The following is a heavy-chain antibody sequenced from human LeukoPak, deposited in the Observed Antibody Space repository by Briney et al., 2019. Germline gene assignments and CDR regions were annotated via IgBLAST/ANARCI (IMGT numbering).Heavy chain of an antibody. V-gene: IGHV3-30-3*01. CDR3: ATGYCSGGSCYYFDY. CDR2: ISYDGSNK. CDR1: GFTFSSYA. Sequence: GRSLRLSCAASGFTFSSYAMHWVRQAPGKGLEWVAVISYDGSNKYYADSVKGRFTISRDNSKNTLYLQMNSLRAEDTAVYYCATGYCSGGSCYYFDYWGQGTLVTVSS. D-gene: IGHD2-15*01. J-gene: IGHJ4*02.